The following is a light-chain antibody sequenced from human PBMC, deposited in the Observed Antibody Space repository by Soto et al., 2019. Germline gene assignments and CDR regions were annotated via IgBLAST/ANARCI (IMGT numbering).Light chain of an antibody. CDR1: QSLSSN. CDR2: SAS. V-gene: IGKV3-15*01. CDR3: HQYDSWPRT. J-gene: IGKJ1*01. Sequence: DTVLTQSPATLSVSPGERATLSCRASQSLSSNLAWFQQKPGQAPRLLIYSASTRATGIPARFSGSGSETEFTLTISSLQSEDFAVYYCHQYDSWPRTFGPGTKVDIK.